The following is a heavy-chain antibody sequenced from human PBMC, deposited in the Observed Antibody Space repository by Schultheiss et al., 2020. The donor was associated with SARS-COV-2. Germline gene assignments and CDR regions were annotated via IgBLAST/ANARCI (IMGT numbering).Heavy chain of an antibody. V-gene: IGHV3-74*01. Sequence: GGSLRLSCAASGFTFSSYWMHWVRQAPGKGLVWVSRINSDGSSTSYADSVKGRFTISRDNAKNTLYLQMNSLRAEDTAVYYCARYSGYDYPFDYWGQGTLVTVSS. CDR3: ARYSGYDYPFDY. D-gene: IGHD5-12*01. J-gene: IGHJ4*02. CDR2: INSDGSST. CDR1: GFTFSSYW.